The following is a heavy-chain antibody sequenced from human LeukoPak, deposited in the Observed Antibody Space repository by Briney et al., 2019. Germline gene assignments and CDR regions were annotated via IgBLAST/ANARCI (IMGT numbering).Heavy chain of an antibody. Sequence: SETLSLTCTVSGGSISSYYWSWIRQPPGKGLEWIGYIYYSGSTNYNPSLKSRVTISVDTSKNQFSPKLSSVTAADTAVYYCARGGVRGADFDYWGQGTLVTVSS. D-gene: IGHD3-10*01. CDR2: IYYSGST. CDR3: ARGGVRGADFDY. CDR1: GGSISSYY. J-gene: IGHJ4*02. V-gene: IGHV4-59*01.